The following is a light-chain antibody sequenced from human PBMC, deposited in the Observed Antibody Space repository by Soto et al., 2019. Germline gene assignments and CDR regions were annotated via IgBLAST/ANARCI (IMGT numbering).Light chain of an antibody. V-gene: IGLV1-44*01. CDR2: GSN. CDR3: AAWDNSLSGLYV. J-gene: IGLJ1*01. Sequence: VLTQPPSASGTPGQRVTISCSGSSSNIGSNTVNWYQQVPGAAPKLLIYGSNQRPSGVPDRFSGSKSGTSASLAISGLQSEDEADYYCAAWDNSLSGLYVFGSGTKVTVL. CDR1: SSNIGSNT.